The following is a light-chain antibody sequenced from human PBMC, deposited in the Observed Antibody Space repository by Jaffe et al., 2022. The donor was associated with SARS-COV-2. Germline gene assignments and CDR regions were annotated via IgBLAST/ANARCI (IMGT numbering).Light chain of an antibody. CDR2: WAS. CDR3: QQFYAAPIT. J-gene: IGKJ4*01. Sequence: VMTQSPDSLTVPLGERATINCKSSQSLLSTSSNANYLAWFQQRPGQPLKMLFFWASVREPGVPDRFNGTGSGTDFTLTISSLQPEDVATYYCQQFYAAPITFGGGTRVEIK. V-gene: IGKV4-1*01. CDR1: QSLLSTSSNANY.